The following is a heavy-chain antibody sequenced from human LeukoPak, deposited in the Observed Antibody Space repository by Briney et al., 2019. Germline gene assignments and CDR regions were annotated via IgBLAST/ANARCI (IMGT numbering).Heavy chain of an antibody. Sequence: GGSLRLSCAASGFTFSSYSMNWVRQAPGKGLEWVSSISSSSSYIYYADSVKGRFTISRDNAKNSLYLQMNSLRAEDTAVYYCARVGRYSSSWRMDYYYYYMDVWGKGTTVTVSS. V-gene: IGHV3-21*01. J-gene: IGHJ6*03. CDR1: GFTFSSYS. CDR3: ARVGRYSSSWRMDYYYYYMDV. CDR2: ISSSSSYI. D-gene: IGHD6-13*01.